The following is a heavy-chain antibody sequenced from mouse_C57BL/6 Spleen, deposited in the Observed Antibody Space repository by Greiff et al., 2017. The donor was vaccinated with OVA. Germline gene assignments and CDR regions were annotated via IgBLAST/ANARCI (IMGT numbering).Heavy chain of an antibody. Sequence: VMLVESGAELVRPGASVKLSCKASGYTFTDYYINWVKQRPGQGLEWIARIYPGSGNTYYNEKFKGKATLTAEKSSSTAYMQLSSLTSEDSAVYFCARPITTVGYFDVWGTGTTVTVSS. CDR1: GYTFTDYY. V-gene: IGHV1-76*01. D-gene: IGHD1-1*01. CDR3: ARPITTVGYFDV. CDR2: IYPGSGNT. J-gene: IGHJ1*03.